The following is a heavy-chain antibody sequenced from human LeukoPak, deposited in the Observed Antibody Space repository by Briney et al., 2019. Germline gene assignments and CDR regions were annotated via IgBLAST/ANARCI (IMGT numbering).Heavy chain of an antibody. CDR1: GYSITSGYY. V-gene: IGHV4-38-2*02. CDR3: ARDTGEPFDY. J-gene: IGHJ4*02. D-gene: IGHD2-21*01. Sequence: PSETLSLTCNVSGYSITSGYYWGWIRQPPGKGLEWIGSIYHTGSTYFNPSLKSRVTISADTSNNQLSLKLRSVTAADTAVYYCARDTGEPFDYWGQGTLVTVSS. CDR2: IYHTGST.